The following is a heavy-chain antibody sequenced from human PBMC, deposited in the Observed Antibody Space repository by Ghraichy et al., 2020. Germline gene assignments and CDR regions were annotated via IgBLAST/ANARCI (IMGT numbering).Heavy chain of an antibody. CDR2: ISSSSSTI. D-gene: IGHD5-18*01. Sequence: GGSLRLSCAASGFTFSSYSMNWVRQAPGKGLEWVSYISSSSSTIYYADSVKGRFTISRDNAKNSLYLQMNSLRDEDTAVYYCARTPGYSYGDAHDYWGQGTLVTVSS. J-gene: IGHJ4*02. CDR1: GFTFSSYS. CDR3: ARTPGYSYGDAHDY. V-gene: IGHV3-48*02.